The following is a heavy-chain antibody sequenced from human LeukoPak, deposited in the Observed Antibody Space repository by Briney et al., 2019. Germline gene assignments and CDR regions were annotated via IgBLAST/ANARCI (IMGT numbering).Heavy chain of an antibody. V-gene: IGHV3-30*02. CDR3: ARPYDITIFGVVIIPYYFDY. Sequence: GGSLRLSCAASGFTFSSYGMHWVRQAPGKGLEWVAFIRNDGSNKNYADSVKGRFTISRDNSKNTLYLQMNSLRADDTAVYYCARPYDITIFGVVIIPYYFDYWGQGTLVTVSS. CDR2: IRNDGSNK. J-gene: IGHJ4*02. CDR1: GFTFSSYG. D-gene: IGHD3-3*01.